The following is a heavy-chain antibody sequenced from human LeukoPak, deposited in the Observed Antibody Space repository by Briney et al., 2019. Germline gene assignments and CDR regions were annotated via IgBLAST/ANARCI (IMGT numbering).Heavy chain of an antibody. CDR2: IYTSGST. J-gene: IGHJ4*02. CDR1: GGSISSSSYY. CDR3: ARGRSFIAAAYPFDY. D-gene: IGHD6-13*01. V-gene: IGHV4-39*07. Sequence: SETLSLTCTVSGGSISSSSYYWGWIRQPPGKGLEWIGSIYTSGSTNYNPSLKSRVTISVDTSKNQFSLKLSSVTAADTAVYYCARGRSFIAAAYPFDYWGQGTLATVSS.